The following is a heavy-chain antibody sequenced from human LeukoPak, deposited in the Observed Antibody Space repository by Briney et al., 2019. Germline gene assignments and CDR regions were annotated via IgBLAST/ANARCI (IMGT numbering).Heavy chain of an antibody. CDR2: ISSSSSYI. CDR3: ARADWDTAMIDY. D-gene: IGHD5-18*01. J-gene: IGHJ4*02. Sequence: GGSLRLSCAASGFTFSSYSMNWVRQAPGKGLEWVSSISSSSSYIYYADSVKSRFTISRDNAKNSLYLQINSLRAEDTAVYYCARADWDTAMIDYWGQGTLVTVSS. CDR1: GFTFSSYS. V-gene: IGHV3-21*01.